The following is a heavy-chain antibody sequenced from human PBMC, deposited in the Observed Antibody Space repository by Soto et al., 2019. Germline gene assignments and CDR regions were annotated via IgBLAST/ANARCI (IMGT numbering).Heavy chain of an antibody. CDR1: GFTFSSYG. J-gene: IGHJ5*02. V-gene: IGHV3-30*18. D-gene: IGHD3-10*01. CDR3: AKGHHYYGSGPNWFDP. CDR2: ISYDGSNK. Sequence: ESGGGVVQPGRSLRLSCAASGFTFSSYGMHWVRQAPGKGLEWVAVISYDGSNKYYADSVKGRFTISRDNSKNTLYLQMNSLRAEDTAVYYCAKGHHYYGSGPNWFDPWGQGTLVTVSS.